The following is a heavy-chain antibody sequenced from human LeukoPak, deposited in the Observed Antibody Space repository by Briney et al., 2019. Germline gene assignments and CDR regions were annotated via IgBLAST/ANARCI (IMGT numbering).Heavy chain of an antibody. J-gene: IGHJ6*03. D-gene: IGHD3-10*01. CDR1: GYTFTSYG. Sequence: ASVKVSCKASGYTFTSYGISWVRQAPGQGLEWMGWISAYDGNTNYAQKLQGRVTMTTDTSTSTAYMELRSLRSDDTAVYYCARVNTGWFGEFPPQYYYYYYMDVWGKGTTVTVSS. CDR3: ARVNTGWFGEFPPQYYYYYYMDV. CDR2: ISAYDGNT. V-gene: IGHV1-18*01.